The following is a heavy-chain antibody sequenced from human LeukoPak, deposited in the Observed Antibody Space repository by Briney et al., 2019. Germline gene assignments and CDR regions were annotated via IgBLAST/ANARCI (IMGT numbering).Heavy chain of an antibody. Sequence: SETLSLTCTVSGGSISSYYWSWIRQPPGKGLEWIGYIYYSGSTNYNPSLKSRVTISVDTSKNQFSLKLSSVTAADTAVYYCASTLVDYDFWSGYYHFDYWGQGTLVTVSS. V-gene: IGHV4-59*01. CDR3: ASTLVDYDFWSGYYHFDY. D-gene: IGHD3-3*01. CDR1: GGSISSYY. J-gene: IGHJ4*02. CDR2: IYYSGST.